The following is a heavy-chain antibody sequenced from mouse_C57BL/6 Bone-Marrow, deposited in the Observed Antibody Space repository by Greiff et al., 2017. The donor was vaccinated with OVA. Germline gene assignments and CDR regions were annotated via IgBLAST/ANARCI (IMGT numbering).Heavy chain of an antibody. CDR2: ISDGGSYT. J-gene: IGHJ3*01. Sequence: EVMLVESGGDLVKPGGSLKLSCAASGFTFSSYAMSWVRQTPEKRLEWVATISDGGSYTYYPDNVKGRFTISRDNAKNNLYLQMSHLKSEDTAMYYCARDGGLGPAWFAYWGQGTLVTVSA. CDR1: GFTFSSYA. D-gene: IGHD4-1*01. CDR3: ARDGGLGPAWFAY. V-gene: IGHV5-4*01.